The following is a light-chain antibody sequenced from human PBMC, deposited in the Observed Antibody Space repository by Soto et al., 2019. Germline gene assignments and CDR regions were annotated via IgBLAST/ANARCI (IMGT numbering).Light chain of an antibody. J-gene: IGKJ5*01. V-gene: IGKV1-9*01. CDR1: QGISSY. CDR2: AAS. Sequence: DIQLTQSPSFLSASVGDRVTITCRASQGISSYLAWYQQKPGKAPKLLIYAASTLQSGVPSRFSGRGSGTEFTLTISSLQPEDFATYYCQQINRYPTFDQGTRLEIK. CDR3: QQINRYPT.